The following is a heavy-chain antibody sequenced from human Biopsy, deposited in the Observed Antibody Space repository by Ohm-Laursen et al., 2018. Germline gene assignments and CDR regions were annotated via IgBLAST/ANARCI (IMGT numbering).Heavy chain of an antibody. D-gene: IGHD2-15*01. Sequence: SLRLSRAASGFTFTAYWMYWVRQVPGKGLVWVSHIKSVGSWTNYADSVKGRFTISRDNAKNTLYLQMNSLRAEDTAVYYCVSFLKDLNMAVWGQGTTVTVSS. CDR1: GFTFTAYW. J-gene: IGHJ6*02. V-gene: IGHV3-74*01. CDR3: VSFLKDLNMAV. CDR2: IKSVGSWT.